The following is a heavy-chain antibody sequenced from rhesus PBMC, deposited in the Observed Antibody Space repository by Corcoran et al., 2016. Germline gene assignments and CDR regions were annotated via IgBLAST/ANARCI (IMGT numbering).Heavy chain of an antibody. J-gene: IGHJ4*01. CDR2: IDGHSAGT. CDR1: GGSISGYY. V-gene: IGHV4-81*01. Sequence: QVQLQESGPGLVKPSETLSLTCTVSGGSISGYYWSWIRQPPGKGLEGMGNIDGHSAGTNYNPSLKSRVTISKDTSKDQFSLKLSSVTAADTAVYYCARDSSSSGHDYWGQGVLVTVSS. CDR3: ARDSSSSGHDY. D-gene: IGHD6-31*01.